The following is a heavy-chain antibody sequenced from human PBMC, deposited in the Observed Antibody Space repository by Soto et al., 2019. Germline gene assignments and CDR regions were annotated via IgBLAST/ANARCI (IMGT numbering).Heavy chain of an antibody. Sequence: PSETLSLTCTVSGGSISSGGYYWSWIRQHPGKGLEWIGYIYYSGSTYYNPSLKSRVTISVDTSKNQFSLKLSSVTAADTAVYYCARSGGSLDYFDYWGQGTLVTVSS. V-gene: IGHV4-31*03. CDR3: ARSGGSLDYFDY. D-gene: IGHD2-15*01. CDR1: GGSISSGGYY. CDR2: IYYSGST. J-gene: IGHJ4*02.